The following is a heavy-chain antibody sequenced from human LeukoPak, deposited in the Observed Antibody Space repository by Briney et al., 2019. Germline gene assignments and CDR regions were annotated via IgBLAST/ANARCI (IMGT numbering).Heavy chain of an antibody. J-gene: IGHJ5*02. CDR2: TYSGGST. Sequence: GGSLRLSCAASGFTVSSNYMSWVRQAPGKGLEWVSVTYSGGSTYYADSVKGRFTISRDNSKNTLYLQMNSLRAEDTAVYYCARETLWFGSNWFDPWGQGTLVTVSS. CDR1: GFTVSSNY. CDR3: ARETLWFGSNWFDP. D-gene: IGHD3-10*01. V-gene: IGHV3-53*01.